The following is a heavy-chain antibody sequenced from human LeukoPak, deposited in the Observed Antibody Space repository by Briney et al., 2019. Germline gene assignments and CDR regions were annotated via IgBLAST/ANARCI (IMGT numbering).Heavy chain of an antibody. V-gene: IGHV3-11*04. CDR3: ATSGYSSSWYFG. J-gene: IGHJ4*02. CDR2: ISSSGSTI. CDR1: GFTFTDYY. D-gene: IGHD6-13*01. Sequence: GGSLRLSCAASGFTFTDYYMSWIRQAPGKGLEWLSYISSSGSTIYYADSVKGRFTISRDNAKNSLYLQMNSLRAEDTAVYYCATSGYSSSWYFGWGQGTLVTVSS.